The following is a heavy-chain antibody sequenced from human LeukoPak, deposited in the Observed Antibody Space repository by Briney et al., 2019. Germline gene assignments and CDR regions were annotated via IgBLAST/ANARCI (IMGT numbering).Heavy chain of an antibody. CDR2: ISDRGDST. V-gene: IGHV3-23*01. J-gene: IGHJ5*02. D-gene: IGHD3-10*01. CDR3: NGAGRWFDP. Sequence: GGSLTLSCVASGFTITTYAMGWVRQAPGKGLEWVSVISDRGDSTHYADSVKGRFTISRDNSKSTLYLQMNSLRAEDTAVYYCNGAGRWFDPWGQGTLVTVSS. CDR1: GFTITTYA.